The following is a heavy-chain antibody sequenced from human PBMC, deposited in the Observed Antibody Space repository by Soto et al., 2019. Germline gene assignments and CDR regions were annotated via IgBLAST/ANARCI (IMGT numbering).Heavy chain of an antibody. D-gene: IGHD2-8*02. Sequence: QVHLVQSGAEVRKPGASVTVSCKVSENTLTELSMHWVRQAPGKGLEWMGGFDPADGEAIYAQNFQGRLTMTEDTSTDTASMDLSSLRAEDTDVYSCAALPPLSAVSCTELCLHWGQGTPVSVSS. CDR1: ENTLTELS. CDR2: FDPADGEA. V-gene: IGHV1-24*01. CDR3: AALPPLSAVSCTELCLH. J-gene: IGHJ1*01.